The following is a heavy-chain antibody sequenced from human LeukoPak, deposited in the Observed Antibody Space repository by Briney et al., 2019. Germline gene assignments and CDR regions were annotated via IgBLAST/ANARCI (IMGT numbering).Heavy chain of an antibody. J-gene: IGHJ4*02. CDR1: GDSVSSDSAA. D-gene: IGHD1-26*01. CDR3: ARDPVGGSTIFDS. V-gene: IGHV6-1*01. CDR2: TYFRFKWYY. Sequence: SQTLSLTCAISGDSVSSDSAAWNWIRQSPSRGLEWLARTYFRFKWYYDHALAVKGRITINPDTSKNQFSLQLNSVTPEDTAVYFCARDPVGGSTIFDSWGQGTLVTVSS.